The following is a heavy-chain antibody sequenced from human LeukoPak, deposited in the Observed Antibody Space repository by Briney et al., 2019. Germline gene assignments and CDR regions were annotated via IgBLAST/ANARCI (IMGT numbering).Heavy chain of an antibody. D-gene: IGHD6-6*01. CDR1: GFTFDDYA. V-gene: IGHV3-9*01. J-gene: IGHJ4*02. CDR3: AKDTSGSSSPGVFDY. Sequence: GGSLRLSCAASGFTFDDYAMHWVRQAPGKGLEWVSGISRNSGSIGYADSVKGRFTISRDNAKNSLYLQMNSLRAEDTALYYCAKDTSGSSSPGVFDYWGQGTLVTVSS. CDR2: ISRNSGSI.